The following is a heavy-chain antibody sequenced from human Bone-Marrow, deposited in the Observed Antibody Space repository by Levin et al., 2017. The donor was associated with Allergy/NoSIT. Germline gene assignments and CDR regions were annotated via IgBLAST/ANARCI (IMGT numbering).Heavy chain of an antibody. CDR2: ISGTGRHI. CDR3: AKDEGPFSSSFAFDC. Sequence: RGESLKISCAASGFNFASYGMNWVRQAPGKGLEWVSSISGTGRHIYLADSLKGRFTISRDNAKNSLSLQMNNLRVEDTAVLYCAKDEGPFSSSFAFDCWGQGALVTVSS. D-gene: IGHD2-2*01. V-gene: IGHV3-21*01. CDR1: GFNFASYG. J-gene: IGHJ4*02.